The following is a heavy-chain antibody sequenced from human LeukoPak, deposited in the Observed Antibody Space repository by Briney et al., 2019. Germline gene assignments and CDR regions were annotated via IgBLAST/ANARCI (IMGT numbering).Heavy chain of an antibody. CDR3: AKDRGSGYQYFDY. Sequence: GGSLRLSCPVSGFTFSSYAMSWVRQAPGRGLEWVSVISTSGESAYYADSVKGRFTISRDDSKNTLYLQMNSLRAEDTAVYYCAKDRGSGYQYFDYWGQGTLVTVSS. V-gene: IGHV3-23*01. CDR1: GFTFSSYA. CDR2: ISTSGESA. D-gene: IGHD3-22*01. J-gene: IGHJ4*02.